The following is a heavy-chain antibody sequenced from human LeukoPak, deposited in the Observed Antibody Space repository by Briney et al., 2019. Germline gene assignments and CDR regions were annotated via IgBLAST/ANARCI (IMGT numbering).Heavy chain of an antibody. CDR2: MNPNSGNT. J-gene: IGHJ4*02. CDR1: GYTLTSYD. D-gene: IGHD3-10*01. V-gene: IGHV1-8*03. CDR3: ARGPYGSGSYDFDY. Sequence: GASVKVSCKASGYTLTSYDINWVRQAPGQGLEWMGWMNPNSGNTGYAQKFQGRVTITRNTSISTAYMELSSLRSEDTAVYYCARGPYGSGSYDFDYWGQGTLVTVSS.